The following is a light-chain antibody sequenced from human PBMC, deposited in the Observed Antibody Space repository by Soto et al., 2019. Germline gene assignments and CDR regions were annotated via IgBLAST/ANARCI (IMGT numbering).Light chain of an antibody. CDR2: DAS. CDR3: QQRSNWPPVIT. Sequence: EIVLTQSPATLSLSPGERATLSCRASQSFSSYLAWYQQKPGQAPRLLIYDASKRATGIPARFHGRGSGTDFNLTISSLEPEDFAVYYCQQRSNWPPVITFGQGTRLEIK. CDR1: QSFSSY. J-gene: IGKJ5*01. V-gene: IGKV3-11*01.